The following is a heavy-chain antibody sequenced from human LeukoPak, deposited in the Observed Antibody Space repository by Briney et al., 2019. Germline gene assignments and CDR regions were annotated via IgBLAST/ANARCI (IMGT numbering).Heavy chain of an antibody. CDR3: ARGWGAVAGPFDY. CDR2: TYYRSKWYN. D-gene: IGHD6-19*01. CDR1: GYSVTSNIAA. V-gene: IGHV6-1*01. Sequence: SQTLSLTCAVSGYSVTSNIAAGNWIRQSPSRGLEWLGRTYYRSKWYNDYAVSVKSRITINPDTSKNQFSLQLNSVTPEDTAVYYCARGWGAVAGPFDYWGQGTLVTVSS. J-gene: IGHJ4*02.